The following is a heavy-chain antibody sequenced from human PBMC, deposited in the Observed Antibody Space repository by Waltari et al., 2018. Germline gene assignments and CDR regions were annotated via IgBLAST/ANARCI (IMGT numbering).Heavy chain of an antibody. Sequence: QVQLQESGPGLVKPSETLSLTCDVSGYSISRGYYWGWIRQPPGKGLVWIGSIYPSGRTSPIPSLKSRLTISLDTSKNQFSLKLSSVTAADTAVFYCARHPEQLVGYWYFDLWGRGTLVTVSS. CDR3: ARHPEQLVGYWYFDL. D-gene: IGHD6-6*01. CDR2: IYPSGRT. V-gene: IGHV4-38-2*01. CDR1: GYSISRGYY. J-gene: IGHJ2*01.